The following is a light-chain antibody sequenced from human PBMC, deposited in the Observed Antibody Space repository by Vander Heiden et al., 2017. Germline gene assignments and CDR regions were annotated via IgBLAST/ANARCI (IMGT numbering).Light chain of an antibody. Sequence: IVMTQPPATWSVPQGESVTLSCRASQNVDSNLAWYRQKPGQSPRLLIYGVSTMASDTPGRFSGSGSGTEFTLTISSLQSEDFGVYYCQQYKKWPPLSFGGGTKVEIK. CDR3: QQYKKWPPLS. CDR2: GVS. J-gene: IGKJ4*01. V-gene: IGKV3-15*01. CDR1: QNVDSN.